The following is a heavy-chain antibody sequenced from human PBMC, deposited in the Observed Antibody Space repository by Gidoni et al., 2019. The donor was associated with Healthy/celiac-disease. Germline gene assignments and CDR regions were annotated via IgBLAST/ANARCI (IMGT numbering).Heavy chain of an antibody. CDR2: IYTSGRT. CDR1: GGSISSGSYY. D-gene: IGHD3-22*01. V-gene: IGHV4-61*02. J-gene: IGHJ2*01. CDR3: ARGVKDSSGYYYWYFDL. Sequence: QVQLPESGPGLVKPSQTLSLTCTVSGGSISSGSYYWSWIRQPAGKGLEWIGRIYTSGRTNYNPSLKRRVTMSVDTSKNQFSLKLSSVTAADTAVYYCARGVKDSSGYYYWYFDLWGRGTLVTVSS.